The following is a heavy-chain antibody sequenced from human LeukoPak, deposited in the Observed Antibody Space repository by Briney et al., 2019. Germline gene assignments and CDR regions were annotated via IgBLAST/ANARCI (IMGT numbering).Heavy chain of an antibody. D-gene: IGHD3-22*01. Sequence: GGSLRLSCAASGFTVSSNYMSWVRQAPGKGLEWVSVIYSGGSTYYADSVKGRFIISRDNSKNTLYLQMNSLRAEDTAVYYCARPPSPDPYDSSDSIRDYWGQGTLVTVSS. CDR1: GFTVSSNY. J-gene: IGHJ4*02. CDR3: ARPPSPDPYDSSDSIRDY. V-gene: IGHV3-66*04. CDR2: IYSGGST.